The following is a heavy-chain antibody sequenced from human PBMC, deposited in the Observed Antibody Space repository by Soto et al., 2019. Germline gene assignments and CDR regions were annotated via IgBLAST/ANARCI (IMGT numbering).Heavy chain of an antibody. CDR3: ARDASPYYADSTGGDYAFDS. J-gene: IGHJ3*02. CDR1: GFTFSSYG. D-gene: IGHD3-22*01. CDR2: IWYDGSNK. V-gene: IGHV3-33*01. Sequence: GGSLRLSCAASGFTFSSYGMHWVRQAPGKGLEWVAVIWYDGSNKYYADSVKGRFTISRDNSKNTLYLQMNSLRAEATAVYYCARDASPYYADSTGGDYAFDSRGNETIVSVSS.